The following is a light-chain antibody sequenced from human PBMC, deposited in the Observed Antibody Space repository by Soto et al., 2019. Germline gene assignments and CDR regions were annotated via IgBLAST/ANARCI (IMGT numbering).Light chain of an antibody. V-gene: IGKV3-15*01. CDR2: AAS. CDR1: QSVSSSY. J-gene: IGKJ1*01. CDR3: HQYNGWPRT. Sequence: EIVLTQSPVTLSLSPGQRATIFCRASQSVSSSYLAWYQQKPGQAPRLLIYAASTRATGIPARFSGSGSGTEFTLTISSLQSEDFAVYYCHQYNGWPRTFGQGTKVDIK.